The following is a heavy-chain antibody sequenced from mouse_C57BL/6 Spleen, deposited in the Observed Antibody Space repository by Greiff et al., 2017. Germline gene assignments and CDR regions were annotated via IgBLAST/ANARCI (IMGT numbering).Heavy chain of an antibody. Sequence: EVKLQESGGGLVKPGGSLKLSCAASGFTFSSYAMSWVRQTPEKRLEWVATISDGGSYTYYPDNVKGRFTISRDNAKNNLYLQMSHLKSEDTAMYYCARAPYDYDGYWYFDVWGTGTTVTVSS. J-gene: IGHJ1*03. V-gene: IGHV5-4*03. CDR1: GFTFSSYA. D-gene: IGHD2-4*01. CDR3: ARAPYDYDGYWYFDV. CDR2: ISDGGSYT.